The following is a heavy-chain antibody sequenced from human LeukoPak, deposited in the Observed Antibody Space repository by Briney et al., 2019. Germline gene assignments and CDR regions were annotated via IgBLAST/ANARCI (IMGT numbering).Heavy chain of an antibody. V-gene: IGHV3-7*01. CDR2: IKQDGSEK. CDR3: ARGSYCGSDCFSGLFDY. CDR1: GFTFSSYC. D-gene: IGHD2-21*02. Sequence: PGGSVRLSCAASGFTFSSYCMSWVRQAPGKGLEWVANIKQDGSEKYYVDSVKGRFTISRDNANKSLYLKMNSLRAEDTAIYYCARGSYCGSDCFSGLFDYWGQGALVTVSS. J-gene: IGHJ4*02.